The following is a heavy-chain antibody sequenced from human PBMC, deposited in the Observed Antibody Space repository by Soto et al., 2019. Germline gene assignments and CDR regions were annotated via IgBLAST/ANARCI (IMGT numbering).Heavy chain of an antibody. Sequence: SETLSLTCTVSGGTISKDYWTWIRQPPGKGLEWIGYIYYNGNTYYNPSLKSRVIISIDTSKTFFSLKLTSVTAADTAVYYCARSPRGQKLTHLGQGTLVTVSS. CDR2: IYYNGNT. J-gene: IGHJ4*02. D-gene: IGHD6-13*01. CDR3: ARSPRGQKLTH. CDR1: GGTISKDY. V-gene: IGHV4-59*01.